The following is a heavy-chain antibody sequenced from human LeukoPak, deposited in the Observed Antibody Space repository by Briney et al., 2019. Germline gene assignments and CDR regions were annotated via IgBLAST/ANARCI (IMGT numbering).Heavy chain of an antibody. J-gene: IGHJ5*02. CDR2: IIPIFGTA. D-gene: IGHD2-2*02. Sequence: GASVKVSCKASGGTFSSYAISWVRQAPGQGLEWMEGIIPIFGTANYAQKFQGRVTITADESTSTAYMELSSLRSEDTAVYYCARGRLGYTSCYKSWGQGALVTVSS. V-gene: IGHV1-69*13. CDR1: GGTFSSYA. CDR3: ARGRLGYTSCYKS.